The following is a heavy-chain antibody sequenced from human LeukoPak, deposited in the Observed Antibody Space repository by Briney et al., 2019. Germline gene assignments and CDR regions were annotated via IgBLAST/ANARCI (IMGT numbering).Heavy chain of an antibody. CDR1: GFIFSSYT. D-gene: IGHD6-13*01. CDR2: INSGSTNP. CDR3: ARDFLAAGDY. J-gene: IGHJ4*02. V-gene: IGHV3-21*01. Sequence: GGSLRLSCEASGFIFSSYTMSWIRQAPGKGLEWVASINSGSTNPYYADSVKGRLTISRDDAKKSLYLQMTSLRVEDTSVYYCARDFLAAGDYWGQGTLVTVSS.